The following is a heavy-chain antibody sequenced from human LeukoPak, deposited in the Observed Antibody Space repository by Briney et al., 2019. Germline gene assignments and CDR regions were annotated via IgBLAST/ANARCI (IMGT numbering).Heavy chain of an antibody. CDR1: GGSISSSSYY. D-gene: IGHD5-18*01. Sequence: PSETLSLTCTVSGGSISSSSYYWGWIRQPPGKGLEWIGSIYYSGSTYYNPSLKSRVTISVDTSKNQFSLKLSSVTAADTAVYYCARGMDTAMVRRNWFDPWGQGTLVTVSS. CDR3: ARGMDTAMVRRNWFDP. J-gene: IGHJ5*02. V-gene: IGHV4-39*01. CDR2: IYYSGST.